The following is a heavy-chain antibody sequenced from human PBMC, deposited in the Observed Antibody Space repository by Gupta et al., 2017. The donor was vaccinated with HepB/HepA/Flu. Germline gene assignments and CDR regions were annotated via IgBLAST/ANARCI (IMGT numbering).Heavy chain of an antibody. J-gene: IGHJ4*02. CDR1: GFTFSSYS. V-gene: IGHV3-21*01. Sequence: EVQLVESGGGLVKPGGSLRLSCAASGFTFSSYSMNWVRQAPGKGLEWVSSISSSSSYIYYADSVKGRFTISRDNAKNSLYLQMNSLRAEDTAVYYCARDTPYSGSYKGSPYDYWGQGTLVTVSS. CDR3: ARDTPYSGSYKGSPYDY. CDR2: ISSSSSYI. D-gene: IGHD1-26*01.